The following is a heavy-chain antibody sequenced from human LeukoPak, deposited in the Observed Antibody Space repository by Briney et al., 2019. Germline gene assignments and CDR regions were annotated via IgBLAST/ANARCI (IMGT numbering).Heavy chain of an antibody. CDR3: ASGSLHYYDSSGYHSHDAFDI. Sequence: GGSLRLSCAASGFTFSSSAMSWVRQVPGKGLEWVSGISASGGSTYYADSVRGRFTISRDNSKNTLYLQMNSLRAEDMAVYYCASGSLHYYDSSGYHSHDAFDIWGQGTMVTVSS. D-gene: IGHD3-22*01. V-gene: IGHV3-23*01. CDR2: ISASGGST. CDR1: GFTFSSSA. J-gene: IGHJ3*02.